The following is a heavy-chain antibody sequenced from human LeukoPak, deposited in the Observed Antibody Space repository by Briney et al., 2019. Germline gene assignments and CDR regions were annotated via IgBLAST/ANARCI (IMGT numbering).Heavy chain of an antibody. D-gene: IGHD2-15*01. CDR3: VRDYYEGGGHTDNLFDP. CDR1: GYTFSNYG. CDR2: VSNYDRRT. Sequence: ASVKVSCKASGYTFSNYGISWVRQAPGQGLEWMGWVSNYDRRTNYAQKVKGRVTMTTDTSTSTAYMELKSLRFDDTALYYCVRDYYEGGGHTDNLFDPWGQGTIVTVSS. J-gene: IGHJ3*01. V-gene: IGHV1-18*04.